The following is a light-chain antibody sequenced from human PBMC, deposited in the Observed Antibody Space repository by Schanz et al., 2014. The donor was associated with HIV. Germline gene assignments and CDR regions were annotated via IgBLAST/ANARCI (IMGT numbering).Light chain of an antibody. V-gene: IGLV2-8*01. CDR3: SSYAGTSNLSVL. Sequence: QSALTQPPSASGSPGQSVTISCTGTSSDVGGYNYVSWYQQHPGKAPKIMIYEVSKRPSGVPDRFSGSKSGNTASLTVSGLQAEDEADYYCSSYAGTSNLSVLFGGGTKLTVL. CDR2: EVS. J-gene: IGLJ2*01. CDR1: SSDVGGYNY.